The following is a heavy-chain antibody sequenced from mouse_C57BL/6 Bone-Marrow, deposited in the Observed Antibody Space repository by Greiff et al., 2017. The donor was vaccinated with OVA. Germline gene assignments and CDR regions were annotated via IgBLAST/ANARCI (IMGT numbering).Heavy chain of an antibody. J-gene: IGHJ4*01. CDR3: ARWSYYDYDFAMDY. D-gene: IGHD2-4*01. CDR1: GYTFTSYG. Sequence: VQLQQSGAELARPGASVKLSCKASGYTFTSYGISWVKQRTGQGLEWIGEIYPRSGNTYYNEKFKGKATLTADKSSSTAYMELRSRTSEDSAVYFCARWSYYDYDFAMDYWGQGTSVTVSS. V-gene: IGHV1-81*01. CDR2: IYPRSGNT.